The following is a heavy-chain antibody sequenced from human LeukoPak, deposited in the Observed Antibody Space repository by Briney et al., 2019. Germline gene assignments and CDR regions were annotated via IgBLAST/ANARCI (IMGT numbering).Heavy chain of an antibody. CDR2: FYHRGST. D-gene: IGHD3-22*01. Sequence: SETLSLTCTISGDSISSGFYWGWIRQPPGSGLEWIGSFYHRGSTYYNPSLKSRVTISVDTSKNQFSLKLNSVTAADTAVYYCAREGTRYFDSCGYLWGQGTLVTVSS. V-gene: IGHV4-38-2*02. CDR1: GDSISSGFY. J-gene: IGHJ4*02. CDR3: AREGTRYFDSCGYL.